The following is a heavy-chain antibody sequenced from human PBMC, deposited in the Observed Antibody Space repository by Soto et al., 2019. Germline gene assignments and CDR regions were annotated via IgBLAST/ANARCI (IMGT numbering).Heavy chain of an antibody. Sequence: EVQLVGSGGGLVQPGGSLRLSCEASGFIFSSYWKSWVRQAPGKGLEWVANIKQDGNEKYYVDSVKGRFTISRDNANNSLYLQMNSLRAQHTAVYYCASDLYHYGDWGQGTLVTVSS. V-gene: IGHV3-7*01. CDR1: GFIFSSYW. CDR2: IKQDGNEK. J-gene: IGHJ4*02. CDR3: ASDLYHYGD. D-gene: IGHD3-16*01.